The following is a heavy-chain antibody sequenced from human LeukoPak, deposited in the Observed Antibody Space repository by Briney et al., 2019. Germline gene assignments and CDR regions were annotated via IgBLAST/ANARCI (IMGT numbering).Heavy chain of an antibody. V-gene: IGHV3-48*03. Sequence: GGSLRLSCAASGFTVSSNYMTWVRQAPGKGLEWVSYISSSGSTIYYADSVKGRFTISRDNAKNSRYLQMNSLRAEDTAVYYCARVFNWFDPWGQGTLVTVSS. CDR2: ISSSGSTI. CDR3: ARVFNWFDP. J-gene: IGHJ5*02. CDR1: GFTVSSNY.